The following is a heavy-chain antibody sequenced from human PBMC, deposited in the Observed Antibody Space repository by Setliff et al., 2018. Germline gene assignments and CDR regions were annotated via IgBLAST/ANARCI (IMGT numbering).Heavy chain of an antibody. V-gene: IGHV1-69*13. Sequence: GASVKVSCKASGGTFRNYGISWVRQAPGQGLEWMGGTIPVFGTTDYSQKFQGRVTIIADESTSTAFMQLSSLRSEDTAVYYCVREGVDTRSSTDYRYYVDVWGKGTTVTVSS. D-gene: IGHD5-18*01. CDR1: GGTFRNYG. J-gene: IGHJ6*03. CDR3: VREGVDTRSSTDYRYYVDV. CDR2: TIPVFGTT.